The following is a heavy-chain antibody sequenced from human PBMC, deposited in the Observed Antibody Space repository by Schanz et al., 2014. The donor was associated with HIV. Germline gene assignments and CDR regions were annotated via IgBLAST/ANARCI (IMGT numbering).Heavy chain of an antibody. J-gene: IGHJ4*02. CDR2: ISYDGRNK. CDR1: GFNFNNYA. Sequence: VQLLESGGGLEQPGGSLRLSCAASGFNFNNYAMTWVRQAPGKGLEWVAVISYDGRNKLYADSVKGRFTISRDNARTSLYLQMNSLRAEDTAVYYCARVFGRTYGLPDYWGQGTLVTVSS. CDR3: ARVFGRTYGLPDY. V-gene: IGHV3-30*03. D-gene: IGHD3-10*01.